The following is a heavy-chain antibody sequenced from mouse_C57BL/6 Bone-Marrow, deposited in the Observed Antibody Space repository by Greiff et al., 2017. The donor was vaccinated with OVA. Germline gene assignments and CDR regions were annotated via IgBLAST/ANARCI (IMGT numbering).Heavy chain of an antibody. CDR2: ISSGSSTI. D-gene: IGHD2-5*01. Sequence: DVHLVESGGGLVKPGGSLKLSCAASGFTFSDYGMHWVRQAPEKGLEWVAYISSGSSTIYYADTVKGRFTISRDNAKNTLFLQMTSLRSEDTAMYYCARGTYYSTYWYFDVWGTGTTVTVSS. J-gene: IGHJ1*03. CDR3: ARGTYYSTYWYFDV. V-gene: IGHV5-17*01. CDR1: GFTFSDYG.